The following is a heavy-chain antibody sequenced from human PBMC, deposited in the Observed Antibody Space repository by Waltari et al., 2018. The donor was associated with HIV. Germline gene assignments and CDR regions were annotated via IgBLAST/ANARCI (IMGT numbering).Heavy chain of an antibody. V-gene: IGHV4-39*01. J-gene: IGHJ4*02. CDR1: GGSITRNDLY. CDR3: ARRGDGFNQHARLDH. Sequence: QLHLQESGPGLVKPSETLALTCTVSGGSITRNDLYWAWVRPPPGKGQEWIGLMYNSGTTDYSPSLKSRVSMSRDTAKNRFALRVHSVTAADTAIYYCARRGDGFNQHARLDHWGPGTLVTVSS. CDR2: MYNSGTT. D-gene: IGHD2-2*01.